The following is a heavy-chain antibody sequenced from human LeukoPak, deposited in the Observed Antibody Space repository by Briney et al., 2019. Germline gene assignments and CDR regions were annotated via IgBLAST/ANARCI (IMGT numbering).Heavy chain of an antibody. CDR3: AKEHGGSSWYEDAFDI. CDR1: GFTFSIYV. V-gene: IGHV3-23*01. Sequence: GGSLRLSCAASGFTFSIYVMNWVRQAPGKGLEWVSGISGSGGSTYYADSVKGRFTISRDNSKNTLYLQMNSLRAEDTAVYYCAKEHGGSSWYEDAFDIWGQGTMVTVSS. CDR2: ISGSGGST. D-gene: IGHD6-13*01. J-gene: IGHJ3*02.